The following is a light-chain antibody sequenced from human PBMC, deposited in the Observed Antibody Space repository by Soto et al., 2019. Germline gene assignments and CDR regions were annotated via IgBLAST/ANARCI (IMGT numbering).Light chain of an antibody. CDR2: XXX. J-gene: IGLJ2*01. V-gene: IGLV1-47*01. CDR3: AAWDDSLSVV. CDR1: SSNIGSNF. Sequence: QSVLTQPPSASGTPGQRVTISCSGSSSNIGSNFVYWYQQLPGTAPKLLIYXXXXXXXXXXXXXXXXKSGTSASLAISGLRSEDEADYYCAAWDDSLSVVFGGGTKLTVL.